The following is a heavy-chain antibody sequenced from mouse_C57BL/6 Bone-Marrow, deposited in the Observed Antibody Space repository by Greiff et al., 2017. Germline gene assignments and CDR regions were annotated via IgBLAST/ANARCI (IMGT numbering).Heavy chain of an antibody. D-gene: IGHD2-3*01. J-gene: IGHJ3*01. CDR3: ARDGEWLLPSWFAY. V-gene: IGHV5-4*01. CDR1: GFTFSSYA. CDR2: ISDGGSYT. Sequence: EVKLVESGGGLVKPGGSLKLSCAASGFTFSSYAMSWVRQTPEKRLEWVATISDGGSYTYYPDNVKGRFTISRDNAKNNLYLQMSQLQSEDTAMYYYARDGEWLLPSWFAYWGQGTLVTVSA.